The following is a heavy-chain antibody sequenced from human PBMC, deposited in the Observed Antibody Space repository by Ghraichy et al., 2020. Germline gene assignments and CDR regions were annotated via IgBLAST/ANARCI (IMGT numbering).Heavy chain of an antibody. CDR3: ARDVCSSTSCYFFDY. V-gene: IGHV1-46*01. CDR1: GYTFTSYY. D-gene: IGHD2-2*01. CDR2: INPSGGST. J-gene: IGHJ4*02. Sequence: VKVSCKASGYTFTSYYMHWVRQAPGQGLEWMGIINPSGGSTSYAQKFQGRVTMTRDTSTSTVYMELSSLRSEDTAVYYCARDVCSSTSCYFFDYWGQGTLVTVSS.